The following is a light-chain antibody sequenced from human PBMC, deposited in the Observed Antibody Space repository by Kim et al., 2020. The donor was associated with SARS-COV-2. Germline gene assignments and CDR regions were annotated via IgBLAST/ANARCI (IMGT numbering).Light chain of an antibody. Sequence: ELVLTQSPATLSLSPGERAPLSCRASQSVSNYLGWYQQKPGQAPRLLIYDASNRATGIPARFSGSGSGTDFTLTISSLEPEDFAVYYCQHRSNWPRVGQGTRLEIK. CDR3: QHRSNWPR. V-gene: IGKV3-11*01. CDR2: DAS. CDR1: QSVSNY. J-gene: IGKJ5*01.